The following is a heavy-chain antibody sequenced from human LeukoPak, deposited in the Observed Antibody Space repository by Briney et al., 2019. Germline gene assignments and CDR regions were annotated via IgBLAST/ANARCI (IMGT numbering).Heavy chain of an antibody. J-gene: IGHJ4*02. V-gene: IGHV4-38-2*02. Sequence: SETLSLTCAVSGYSISSGYYWGWLRQPPGKGLEWIASIYHTGTTYYNPSLKSRVTISLDTSKNQFSLKLSSVTAADTAVYHCGRDLGGSGSYYYEWGQGTLVTVSS. CDR2: IYHTGTT. D-gene: IGHD3-10*01. CDR1: GYSISSGYY. CDR3: GRDLGGSGSYYYE.